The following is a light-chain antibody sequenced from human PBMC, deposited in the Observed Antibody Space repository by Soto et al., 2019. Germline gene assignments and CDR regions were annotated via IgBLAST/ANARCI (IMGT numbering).Light chain of an antibody. CDR2: TAS. J-gene: IGKJ3*01. CDR3: QQYKSWPFT. CDR1: QSVGSN. Sequence: EIVMTQSPATLSVSPGEGATLSCRASQSVGSNLAWYQQKPGQAPRLILFTASTRATGVPDTFTGSGSGTEFTLTISSLQSEDLAVYYCQQYKSWPFTFGPGTKVDI. V-gene: IGKV3-15*01.